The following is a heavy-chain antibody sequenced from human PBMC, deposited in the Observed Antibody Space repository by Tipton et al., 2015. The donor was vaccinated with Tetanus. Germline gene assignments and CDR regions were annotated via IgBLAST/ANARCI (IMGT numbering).Heavy chain of an antibody. D-gene: IGHD2-15*01. CDR1: GFAFSDYS. V-gene: IGHV3-33*08. CDR2: IWYDGSNQ. Sequence: SLRLSCAASGFAFSDYSIFWVRQAPGKGLQWLAVIWYDGSNQYYEESMKGRFTISRDNAKNTIFLQMNSLRAEDTAIYYCARRRSAVLGGGYHWYFDLWGRGTIVTVSS. J-gene: IGHJ2*01. CDR3: ARRRSAVLGGGYHWYFDL.